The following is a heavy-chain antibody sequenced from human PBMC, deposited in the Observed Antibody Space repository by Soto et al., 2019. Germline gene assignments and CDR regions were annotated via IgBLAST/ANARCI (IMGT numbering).Heavy chain of an antibody. J-gene: IGHJ6*02. D-gene: IGHD4-17*01. Sequence: GASVKVSCKASGYTFTGYYMHWVRQAPGQGLEWMGWVNPNSGGTNYAQKFQGWVTMTRDTSISTAYKELSRLRSDDTAVYYCARDAISGYGDYSYNYYGMDVWGQGTTVTVSS. CDR1: GYTFTGYY. V-gene: IGHV1-2*04. CDR2: VNPNSGGT. CDR3: ARDAISGYGDYSYNYYGMDV.